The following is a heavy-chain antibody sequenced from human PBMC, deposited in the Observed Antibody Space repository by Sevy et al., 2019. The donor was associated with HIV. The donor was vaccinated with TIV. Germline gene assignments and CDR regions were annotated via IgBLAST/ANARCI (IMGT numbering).Heavy chain of an antibody. CDR2: ISSSGSTI. CDR3: ASQSGWYSAFDI. J-gene: IGHJ3*02. V-gene: IGHV3-11*01. Sequence: GESLKISCAASGFTFSDYYMSWIRQAPGKGLEWVSYISSSGSTIYYADSVKGRFTISRDNAKNTLYLQMNSLRAEDTAVYYCASQSGWYSAFDIWGQGTMVTVSS. D-gene: IGHD6-19*01. CDR1: GFTFSDYY.